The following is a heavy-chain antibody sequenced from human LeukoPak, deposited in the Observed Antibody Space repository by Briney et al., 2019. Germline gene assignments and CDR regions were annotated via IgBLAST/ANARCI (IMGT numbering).Heavy chain of an antibody. D-gene: IGHD3-3*01. J-gene: IGHJ4*02. CDR1: GVSLTRDTYY. CDR2: ILHSGST. CDR3: ARARDFWSAYFDY. Sequence: PSETLSLTRAVPGVSLTRDTYYWSWIRQPPGKGLEWIGYILHSGSTYHNPSLKSRVTILVDTAKNQFSLKLSSVTAADTAVYFCARARDFWSAYFDYWGQGTLVTVSS. V-gene: IGHV4-30-2*01.